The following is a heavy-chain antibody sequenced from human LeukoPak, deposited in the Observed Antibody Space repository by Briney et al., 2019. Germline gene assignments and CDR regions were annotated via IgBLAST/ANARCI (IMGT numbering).Heavy chain of an antibody. Sequence: GGSLRLSCAASGFTFSSYAMHWVRQAPGKGLEWVAVISYDGSNKYYADSVKGRFTISRDNSKNTLYLQMNSLRAEDTAVYYCARGDGRGTLDAFDIWAKGQWSPSLQ. CDR2: ISYDGSNK. J-gene: IGHJ3*02. D-gene: IGHD3-16*01. CDR3: ARGDGRGTLDAFDI. V-gene: IGHV3-30*01. CDR1: GFTFSSYA.